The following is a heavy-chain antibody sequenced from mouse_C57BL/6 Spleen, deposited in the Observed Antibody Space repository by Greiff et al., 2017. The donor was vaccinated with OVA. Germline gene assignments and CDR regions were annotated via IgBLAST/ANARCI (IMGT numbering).Heavy chain of an antibody. CDR1: GYAFSSSW. J-gene: IGHJ2*01. V-gene: IGHV1-82*01. D-gene: IGHD2-4*01. CDR3: ARRGDYDDYFDY. Sequence: VQLHQSGPELVKPGASVKISCKASGYAFSSSWMNWVKQRPGKGLEWIGRIYPGDGDTNYNGKFKGKATLTADKSSSTAYMQLSSLTSEDSAVYFCARRGDYDDYFDYWGQGTTLTVSS. CDR2: IYPGDGDT.